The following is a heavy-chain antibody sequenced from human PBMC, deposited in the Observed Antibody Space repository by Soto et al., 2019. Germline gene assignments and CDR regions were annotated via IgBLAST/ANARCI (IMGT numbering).Heavy chain of an antibody. CDR1: GFTFSNAW. Sequence: EVQLVESGGGLVKPGGSLRLSCAASGFTFSNAWMSWVRQAPGKGLEWVANIKQDGSEKYYVDSVKGRFTISRDNAKNSLYLQMNSLRAEDTAVYYCARDTSRSFDYWGQGTLVTVSS. CDR2: IKQDGSEK. CDR3: ARDTSRSFDY. J-gene: IGHJ4*02. V-gene: IGHV3-7*01.